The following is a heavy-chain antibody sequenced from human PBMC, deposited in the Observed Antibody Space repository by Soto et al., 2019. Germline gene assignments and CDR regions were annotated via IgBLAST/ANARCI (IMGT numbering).Heavy chain of an antibody. Sequence: QVQLQQWGAGLLKPSETLSLTCAVYGGSIRGYYWSWIRQPPGKGPEWIGEGNHSGGTNYNPSLKSRVTLSVDTSKIQFSLRLSAVTAADTAVYYCARGRTNSLATLIKMGRYFRHWGPCSLVTVSS. V-gene: IGHV4-34*01. CDR3: ARGRTNSLATLIKMGRYFRH. CDR1: GGSIRGYY. CDR2: GNHSGGT. D-gene: IGHD2-15*01. J-gene: IGHJ1*01.